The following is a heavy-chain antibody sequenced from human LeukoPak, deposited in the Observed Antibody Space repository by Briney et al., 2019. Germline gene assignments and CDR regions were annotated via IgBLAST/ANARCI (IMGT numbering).Heavy chain of an antibody. CDR1: GGSFSGYY. Sequence: SETLSLTRAVYGGSFSGYYWSWIRQPPGKGLEWIGEINHSGSTNYNPSLKSRVTISVDTSKNQFSLKLSSVTAADTAVYYCARGVTMVRGAPTYYYYGMDVWGQGTTVTVSS. J-gene: IGHJ6*02. V-gene: IGHV4-34*01. CDR2: INHSGST. CDR3: ARGVTMVRGAPTYYYYGMDV. D-gene: IGHD3-10*01.